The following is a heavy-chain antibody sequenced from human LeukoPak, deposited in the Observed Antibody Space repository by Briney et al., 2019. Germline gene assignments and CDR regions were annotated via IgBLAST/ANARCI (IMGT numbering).Heavy chain of an antibody. D-gene: IGHD1-26*01. V-gene: IGHV3-64*01. Sequence: PGGSLRLSCAASGFTFSSYAMHWVRQAPGKGLEYVSAISSNGGSTYYANSVKGRFTVSRDNSKNTLYLQMGSLRAEDTALYYCAKDSFTGATGDFDYWGQGTLVTVSS. J-gene: IGHJ4*02. CDR2: ISSNGGST. CDR3: AKDSFTGATGDFDY. CDR1: GFTFSSYA.